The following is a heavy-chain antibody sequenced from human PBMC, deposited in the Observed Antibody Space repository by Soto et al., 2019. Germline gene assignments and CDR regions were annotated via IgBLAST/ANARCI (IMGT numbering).Heavy chain of an antibody. CDR3: ARDCRELTTIIADYYFGMDV. V-gene: IGHV3-21*01. J-gene: IGHJ6*02. Sequence: EVQLVESGGGLVQPGGSLRLSCAASGFTFSDYSMNWVRQAPGKGLEWVSSISGDSNYIYYPDSVKGRFTTSRDNAKNSLDLQMNSLRAEDTAVYSCARDCRELTTIIADYYFGMDVWGQGITVTVSS. D-gene: IGHD4-4*01. CDR2: ISGDSNYI. CDR1: GFTFSDYS.